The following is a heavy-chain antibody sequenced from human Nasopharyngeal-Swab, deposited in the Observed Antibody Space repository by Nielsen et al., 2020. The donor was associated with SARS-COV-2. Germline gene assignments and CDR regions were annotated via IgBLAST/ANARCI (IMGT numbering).Heavy chain of an antibody. CDR2: IYPGDSDT. Sequence: GESLKISCKGSGYSFTSYWIGWVRQMPGKGLEWMGIIYPGDSDTRYSPSFQGQVTISADKSISTAYLQWSSLKASDTAMYYCARHGSSWFGELNYYYYGMDVWGQGTTVTVSS. CDR3: ARHGSSWFGELNYYYYGMDV. J-gene: IGHJ6*02. D-gene: IGHD3-10*01. CDR1: GYSFTSYW. V-gene: IGHV5-51*01.